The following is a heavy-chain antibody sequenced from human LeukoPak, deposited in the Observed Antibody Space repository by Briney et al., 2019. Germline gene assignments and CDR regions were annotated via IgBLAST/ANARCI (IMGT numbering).Heavy chain of an antibody. J-gene: IGHJ4*02. CDR1: GGSTSSYY. D-gene: IGHD6-19*01. V-gene: IGHV4-4*07. Sequence: SETLSLTCTVSGGSTSSYYWSWIRQPAGKGLEWIGRIYTSGSTNYNPSLKSRVTMSVDTSKNQFSLKLSSVTAADTAVYYCARGEVSGWYGSVDYWGQGTLVTVSS. CDR3: ARGEVSGWYGSVDY. CDR2: IYTSGST.